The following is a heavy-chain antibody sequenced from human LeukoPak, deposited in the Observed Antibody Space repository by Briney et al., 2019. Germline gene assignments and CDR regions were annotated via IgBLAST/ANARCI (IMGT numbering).Heavy chain of an antibody. D-gene: IGHD1-14*01. CDR1: GGSISSSSYY. CDR2: INYSGNT. Sequence: SETLSLTCTVSGGSISSSSYYWGWIRQPPGKGLEWIGSINYSGNTYYNPSLKSRVTISVDTSKNQFSLKLSSVTAADTAVCYCARHSGGVTGTTDWFDPWGQGTLVTASS. V-gene: IGHV4-39*01. J-gene: IGHJ5*02. CDR3: ARHSGGVTGTTDWFDP.